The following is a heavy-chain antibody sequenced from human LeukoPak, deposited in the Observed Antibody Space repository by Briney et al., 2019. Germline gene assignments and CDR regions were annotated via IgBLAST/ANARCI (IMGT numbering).Heavy chain of an antibody. V-gene: IGHV1-8*03. CDR1: GYTFTSYD. CDR3: AVYYYDSSGYSTTYFDY. J-gene: IGHJ4*02. Sequence: ASVKVSCKASGYTFTSYDINWVRQATGQGLEWMGWMNPNSGHTDYAQKFQGRVTITRNTSISTAYMELSSLRSEDTAVYYCAVYYYDSSGYSTTYFDYWGQGTLVTVSS. CDR2: MNPNSGHT. D-gene: IGHD3-22*01.